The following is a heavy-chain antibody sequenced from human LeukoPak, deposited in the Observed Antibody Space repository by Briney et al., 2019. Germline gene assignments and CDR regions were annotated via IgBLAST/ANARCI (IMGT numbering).Heavy chain of an antibody. CDR2: IKHSGST. D-gene: IGHD3-22*01. CDR3: RGGLRRGFRNSYFVN. V-gene: IGHV4-34*04. Sequence: PSETMSLTSAVYGGSFTGYYWSWVRQPPGKGLEWIGEIKHSGSTNNNPSLKRRSPISVDTTKNQISLKQSPVIAAVPAGYYWRGGLRRGFRNSYFVNWGERTLVTVSS. J-gene: IGHJ4*02. CDR1: GGSFTGYY.